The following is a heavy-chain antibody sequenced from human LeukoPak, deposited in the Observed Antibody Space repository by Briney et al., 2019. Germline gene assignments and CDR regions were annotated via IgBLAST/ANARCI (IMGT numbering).Heavy chain of an antibody. CDR2: ISNNGGYT. J-gene: IGHJ4*02. Sequence: GGSLRLSCAASGFTFSSSAMSWVRQAPGKGLEWVSAISNNGGYTYYADSVQGRFTISRDNSKSTLYLQMNSLRAEDTAVYYCAKDLEVVVAATRVDYWGQGTLVTVSS. D-gene: IGHD2-15*01. CDR1: GFTFSSSA. V-gene: IGHV3-23*01. CDR3: AKDLEVVVAATRVDY.